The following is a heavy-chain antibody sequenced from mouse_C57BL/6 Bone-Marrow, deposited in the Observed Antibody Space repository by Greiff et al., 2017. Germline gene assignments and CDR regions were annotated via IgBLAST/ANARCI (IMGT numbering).Heavy chain of an antibody. CDR2: IDPENGDT. J-gene: IGHJ2*01. CDR3: TPHYYGSSCDY. CDR1: GFNIKDDY. D-gene: IGHD1-1*01. V-gene: IGHV14-4*01. Sequence: EVQLQQSGAELVRPGASVKLSCTASGFNIKDDYMHWVKQRPEQGLEWIGWIDPENGDTEYASKFQGKATITADTSSNTAYLQLSSLTSEDTAVYYCTPHYYGSSCDYWGQGTTLTVSS.